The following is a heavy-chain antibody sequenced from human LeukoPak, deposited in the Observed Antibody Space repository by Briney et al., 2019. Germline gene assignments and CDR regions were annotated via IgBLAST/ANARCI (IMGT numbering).Heavy chain of an antibody. CDR1: GGSFSGYY. D-gene: IGHD2-15*01. V-gene: IGHV4-34*01. CDR3: ARGRPGDYCSGGSCSSADFDY. J-gene: IGHJ4*02. CDR2: INHSGST. Sequence: SETLSLTCAVYGGSFSGYYWSWIRQPPGKGLEWIGEINHSGSTNYNPSLKSRVTISVDTSKTQFPLKLSSVTAADTAVYYCARGRPGDYCSGGSCSSADFDYWGQGTLVTVSS.